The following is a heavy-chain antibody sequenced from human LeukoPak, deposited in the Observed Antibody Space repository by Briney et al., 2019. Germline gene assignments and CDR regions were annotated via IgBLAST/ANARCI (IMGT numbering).Heavy chain of an antibody. J-gene: IGHJ4*02. CDR2: INANSGGT. CDR1: GYTFTDYF. D-gene: IGHD2-15*01. CDR3: ARGGRYCSGGSCYPDFDY. V-gene: IGHV1-2*02. Sequence: ASVKVSCKASGYTFTDYFMHWVRQAPGQGLEWMGWINANSGGTNYAQKFQGRVTMTRDTSISTVYMELYRLRSDDTAVYYCARGGRYCSGGSCYPDFDYWGQGTLVTVSS.